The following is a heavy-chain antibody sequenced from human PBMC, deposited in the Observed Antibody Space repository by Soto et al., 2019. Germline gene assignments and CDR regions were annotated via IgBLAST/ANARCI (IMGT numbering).Heavy chain of an antibody. D-gene: IGHD5-12*01. J-gene: IGHJ3*01. Sequence: EAKLEESGGGLIEPGGSLRLSCAASGFSFSAFEMNWVRQAPGKGPEWVAHIKSGGSFTLYAAYVKGRFTISRDVADNSLYLQMNRLRAEDKALYYCTTEKSVINSGLVVFELWGRGTMVTVSS. V-gene: IGHV3-48*03. CDR3: TTEKSVINSGLVVFEL. CDR1: GFSFSAFE. CDR2: IKSGGSFT.